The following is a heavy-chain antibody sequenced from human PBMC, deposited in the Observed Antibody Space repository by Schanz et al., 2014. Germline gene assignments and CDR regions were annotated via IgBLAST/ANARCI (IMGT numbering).Heavy chain of an antibody. D-gene: IGHD2-2*01. Sequence: EVQLVESGGGLVKPGGSLRLSCAASGFTFSSYSMNWVRQAPGKGLEWVSSISSSSSYIYYADSVEGRFTISRDNSKNTLYLHMNTLRSEDTAVYYCAKDSTHIDIVLVPTAIDYWGQGTLVTVSS. V-gene: IGHV3-21*01. CDR2: ISSSSSYI. CDR3: AKDSTHIDIVLVPTAIDY. CDR1: GFTFSSYS. J-gene: IGHJ4*02.